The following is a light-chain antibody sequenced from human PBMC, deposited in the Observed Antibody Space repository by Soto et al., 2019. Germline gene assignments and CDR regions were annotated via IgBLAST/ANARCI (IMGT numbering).Light chain of an antibody. CDR1: SSNIGNNF. Sequence: QPVLTQPPSVSGTPGQRVIIACSGSSSNIGNNFVYWYQQSPGMAPKLLIYRSSQRPSGVPERFSGSKSGTSASLAISGLRSEDEADYFCAAWEDSLSGPVFGRGTKPHRP. J-gene: IGLJ3*02. CDR3: AAWEDSLSGPV. V-gene: IGLV1-47*01. CDR2: RSS.